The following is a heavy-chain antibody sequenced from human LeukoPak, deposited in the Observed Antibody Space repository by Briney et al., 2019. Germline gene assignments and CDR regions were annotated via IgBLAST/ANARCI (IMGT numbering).Heavy chain of an antibody. D-gene: IGHD2-2*01. Sequence: QPGGSLRLSCAASGFTFSTYVMHWVRQAPGKGLEWVANINQDGTEKYHVDSVKGRFTISRDNAKTSLYLQMNSLRAEDTAVYYCARVGYCSVTSCYWRAFDIWGQGTMVTVSS. V-gene: IGHV3-7*01. CDR3: ARVGYCSVTSCYWRAFDI. CDR1: GFTFSTYV. J-gene: IGHJ3*02. CDR2: INQDGTEK.